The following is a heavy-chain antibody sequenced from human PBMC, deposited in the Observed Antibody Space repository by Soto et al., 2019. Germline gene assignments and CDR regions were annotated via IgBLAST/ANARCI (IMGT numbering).Heavy chain of an antibody. CDR3: ARETGYSSGWRQDY. D-gene: IGHD6-19*01. V-gene: IGHV3-74*01. CDR1: GFTFSSYW. Sequence: EVRLVESGGGLVQPGGSLRLSCAASGFTFSSYWMHWVRQAPGKGLVWVSRINSDGSSISYEDSVKGRFTISRDNAKNTLYLQMNSLRVEDTAVYYCARETGYSSGWRQDYWGQGTLVAVSS. J-gene: IGHJ4*02. CDR2: INSDGSSI.